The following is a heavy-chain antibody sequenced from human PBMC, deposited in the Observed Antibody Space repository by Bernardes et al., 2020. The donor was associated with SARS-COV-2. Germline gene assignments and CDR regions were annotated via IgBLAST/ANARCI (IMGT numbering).Heavy chain of an antibody. V-gene: IGHV3-23*01. CDR3: VRDYIYPGSENRPPSVDY. CDR2: IQERGDGT. D-gene: IGHD3-3*02. Sequence: GGSLRLSCAASGFTFSNFAMSWVRQAPGQGLEFVSGIQERGDGTYYGDSVRGRFTISRDNSKDTLYLQMNGLRADDTAVYYCVRDYIYPGSENRPPSVDYWGQGTLVTVSS. CDR1: GFTFSNFA. J-gene: IGHJ4*02.